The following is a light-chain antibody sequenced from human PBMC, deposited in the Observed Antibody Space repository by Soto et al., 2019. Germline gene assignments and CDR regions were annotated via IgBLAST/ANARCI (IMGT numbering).Light chain of an antibody. CDR2: GVS. CDR1: QNVLTN. Sequence: VVMPQSPATLAVSPGDRATLSSRASQNVLTNFAWYQQKLGQAPRVXIYGVSTREAGVPDRFSGSGSGTECTRTISRLEPEDVPLDYCQQYGSSTWTFGRGTKVDIK. CDR3: QQYGSSTWT. J-gene: IGKJ1*01. V-gene: IGKV3-20*01.